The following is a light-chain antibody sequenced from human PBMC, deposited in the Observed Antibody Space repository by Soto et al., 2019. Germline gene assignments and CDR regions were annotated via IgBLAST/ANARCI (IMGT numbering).Light chain of an antibody. CDR2: DNN. CDR1: SSNIEDNY. CDR3: GTWDNTLSAGV. Sequence: QSVLTQPPSVSAAPGQKVTISCSGSSSNIEDNYVSWYQQLPGTAPKLLIYDNNKRPSGIPDRFSGSKSGTSATLGITGLQTGDEADYHCGTWDNTLSAGVFGGGTKLTVL. V-gene: IGLV1-51*01. J-gene: IGLJ2*01.